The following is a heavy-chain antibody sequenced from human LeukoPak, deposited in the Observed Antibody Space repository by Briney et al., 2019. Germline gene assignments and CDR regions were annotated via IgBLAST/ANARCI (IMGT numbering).Heavy chain of an antibody. D-gene: IGHD2-15*01. CDR3: ARDRQEGWWFDP. CDR1: GYTFTGYY. Sequence: ASVKVSCKASGYTFTGYYMHWVRQAPGQGLEWMGWINPNSGGTNYAQKFQGRVTMTRDTPISTAYMELSRLRSDDTAVYYCARDRQEGWWFDPWGQGTLVTVSS. CDR2: INPNSGGT. V-gene: IGHV1-2*02. J-gene: IGHJ5*02.